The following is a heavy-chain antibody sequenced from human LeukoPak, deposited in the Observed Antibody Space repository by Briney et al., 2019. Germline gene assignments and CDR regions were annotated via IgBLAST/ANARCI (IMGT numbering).Heavy chain of an antibody. V-gene: IGHV4-39*02. CDR1: GDSINNSSYY. CDR3: ERGSIAPDY. J-gene: IGHJ4*02. D-gene: IGHD6-6*01. CDR2: IHYSGST. Sequence: SGTLSLTCIVSGDSINNSSYYWGWIRQPPGKGLEWIGSIHYSGSTYYNPSLKSRVTISVDTSKNHLSLRLRSVTAADTAVYYCERGSIAPDYWGQGILVTVSS.